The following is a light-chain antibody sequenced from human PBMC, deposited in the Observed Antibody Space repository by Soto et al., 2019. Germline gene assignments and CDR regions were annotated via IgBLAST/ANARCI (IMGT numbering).Light chain of an antibody. CDR2: CAS. CDR1: QTVTSNS. Sequence: EIVLTQSPGTLSLSPGERATLSCRASQTVTSNSLAWYQRKPGQAPRLLIYCASSRDTDIPDRFSGSGSGTDFTLTITRLEQEDIAVYFCQQYAGSPSTFGQGTKVEI. V-gene: IGKV3-20*01. J-gene: IGKJ1*01. CDR3: QQYAGSPST.